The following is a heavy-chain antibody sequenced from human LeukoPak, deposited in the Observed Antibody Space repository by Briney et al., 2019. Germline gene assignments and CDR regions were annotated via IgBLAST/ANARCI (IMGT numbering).Heavy chain of an antibody. CDR2: ISGSGGST. CDR3: ATVLGSSRQNSAGGIY. D-gene: IGHD3-10*01. Sequence: PGGSLRLSCAASGFTFSSYAMSWVRQAPGKGLEWVSAISGSGGSTYYADSVKGRFTISRDNSKNTLYLQMNSLRAEDTAVYYCATVLGSSRQNSAGGIYWGQGTLVTVSS. CDR1: GFTFSSYA. V-gene: IGHV3-23*01. J-gene: IGHJ4*02.